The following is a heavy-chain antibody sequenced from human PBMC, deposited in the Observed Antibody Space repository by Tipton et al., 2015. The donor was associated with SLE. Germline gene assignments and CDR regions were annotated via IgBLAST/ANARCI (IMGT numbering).Heavy chain of an antibody. D-gene: IGHD3-16*01. CDR1: TFSSYW. CDR2: IYYSGST. Sequence: TFSSYWMSWIRQPPGEGLEWIGSIYYSGSTYYNPSLKSRVTISVDTSKNQFSLKLSSVTAADTAVYYCARERGTPYYFVYWGQGTLVTVSS. J-gene: IGHJ4*02. CDR3: ARERGTPYYFVY. V-gene: IGHV4-39*07.